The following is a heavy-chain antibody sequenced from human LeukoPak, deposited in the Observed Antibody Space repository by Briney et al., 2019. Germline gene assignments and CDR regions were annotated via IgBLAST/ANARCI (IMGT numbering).Heavy chain of an antibody. J-gene: IGHJ6*03. V-gene: IGHV3-74*01. D-gene: IGHD2/OR15-2a*01. CDR2: INTDESRT. CDR1: GFTFSNYW. Sequence: PGGSLRLSCAASGFTFSNYWMHWVRQVPGKGPWVSRINTDESRTNYADSVEGRFTISRDNAKNTLYLQMNSLRADDTAVYYCARGALYQCYMDVWGKGTTVTVSS. CDR3: ARGALYQCYMDV.